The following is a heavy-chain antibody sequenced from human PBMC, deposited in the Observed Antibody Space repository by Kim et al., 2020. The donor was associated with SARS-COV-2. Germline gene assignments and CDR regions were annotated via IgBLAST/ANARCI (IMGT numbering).Heavy chain of an antibody. Sequence: YADSGKGRFTISRDNSKNTLDRQMKSLRADETAVYYCERERGSQLGGGFDPWGQGTLVTVSS. D-gene: IGHD2-2*01. J-gene: IGHJ5*02. V-gene: IGHV3-33*01. CDR3: ERERGSQLGGGFDP.